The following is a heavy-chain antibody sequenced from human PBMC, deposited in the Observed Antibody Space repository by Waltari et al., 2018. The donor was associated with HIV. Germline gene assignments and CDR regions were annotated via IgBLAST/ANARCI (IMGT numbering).Heavy chain of an antibody. V-gene: IGHV1-8*01. CDR3: SRGLHCTATSCLLYHGMDV. CDR2: MNPNSGNT. Sequence: QVQLGQSGAEVKKPGASVKGSCKASGYTFSTYDIHWVRQATGQGLEWMGWMNPNSGNTVYAQKFQGRVNMTRNSSIRTAYMELSSLRSDDTAVYYCSRGLHCTATSCLLYHGMDVWGQGTAVSVSS. J-gene: IGHJ6*02. D-gene: IGHD2-2*01. CDR1: GYTFSTYD.